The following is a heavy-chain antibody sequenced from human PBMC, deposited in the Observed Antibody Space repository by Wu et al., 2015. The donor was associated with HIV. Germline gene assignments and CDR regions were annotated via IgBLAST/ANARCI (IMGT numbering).Heavy chain of an antibody. D-gene: IGHD4-17*01. Sequence: QVQLVQSGAEVKKPGASVKVSCKASGYTFTNYDINWVRQATGQGLEWMGWMNSNSGDTGYAQKFQGRVTMTRNTSISTAYMELSSLRSEDTAVYYCARVALDDYGDYGEDYWGQGNXGHRLV. CDR1: GYTFTNYD. V-gene: IGHV1-8*01. J-gene: IGHJ4*02. CDR2: MNSNSGDT. CDR3: ARVALDDYGDYGEDY.